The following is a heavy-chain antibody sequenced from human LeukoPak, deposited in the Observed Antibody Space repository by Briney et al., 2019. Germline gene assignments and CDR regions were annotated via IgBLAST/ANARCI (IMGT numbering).Heavy chain of an antibody. CDR3: ARHGWVLHDKQWYEYEDY. J-gene: IGHJ4*02. CDR2: IYYSGST. CDR1: GGSISSYY. D-gene: IGHD6-19*01. Sequence: PSETLSLTCTVSGGSISSYYWSWIRQPPGKGLEWIGYIYYSGSTNYNPSLKSRVTISVDTSKNQFSLKLSSVTAADTAVYYCARHGWVLHDKQWYEYEDYWGQGTLVTVSS. V-gene: IGHV4-59*08.